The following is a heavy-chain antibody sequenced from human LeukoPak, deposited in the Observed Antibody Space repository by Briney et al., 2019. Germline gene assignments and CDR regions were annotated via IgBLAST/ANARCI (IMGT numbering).Heavy chain of an antibody. CDR2: ITWNSDTM. V-gene: IGHV3-9*01. Sequence: GGSLRLSCAASGFPFSDYTMHWVRQTPGKGLEWVSGITWNSDTMHYEDSVKGRFTISRDNAKNSLYLQMNSVRAEDTALYYCAKDSVPGLGYFYMAVWGKGTTVAVSS. CDR3: AKDSVPGLGYFYMAV. D-gene: IGHD6-19*01. CDR1: GFPFSDYT. J-gene: IGHJ6*03.